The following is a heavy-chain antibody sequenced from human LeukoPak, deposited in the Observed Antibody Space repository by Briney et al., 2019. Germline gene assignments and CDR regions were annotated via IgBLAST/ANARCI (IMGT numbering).Heavy chain of an antibody. CDR3: ARDLSGGARLPYSYTSGTYISFDP. CDR1: GFTFSGSA. V-gene: IGHV3-73*01. D-gene: IGHD3-10*01. CDR2: IRSKANSYAT. J-gene: IGHJ5*02. Sequence: GGSLRLSCAASGFTFSGSAMHWVRQASGKGLEWVGRIRSKANSYATAYAASVKGRFTISRDDSKNTAYLQMNSLKTEDTAVYYCARDLSGGARLPYSYTSGTYISFDPWGQGTRVTVSS.